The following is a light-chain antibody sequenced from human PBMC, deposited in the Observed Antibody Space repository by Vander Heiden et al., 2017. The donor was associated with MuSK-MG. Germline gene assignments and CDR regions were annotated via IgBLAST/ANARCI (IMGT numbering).Light chain of an antibody. Sequence: DVVMTQSPLSLPVTLGQPASIPCRSSQSLVYSDGNTFLTWFQQRPGQSPRRLIYTVSNRDSGVPDRFSGSGSGTDFPLKISRVEAEDVGISYCMQGTHWPPWTFGLGTKVEIK. CDR3: MQGTHWPPWT. J-gene: IGKJ1*01. V-gene: IGKV2-30*01. CDR1: QSLVYSDGNTF. CDR2: TVS.